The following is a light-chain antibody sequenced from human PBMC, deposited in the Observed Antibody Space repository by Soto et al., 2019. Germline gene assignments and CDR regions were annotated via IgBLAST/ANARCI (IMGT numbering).Light chain of an antibody. CDR1: QSVSSSS. J-gene: IGKJ1*01. Sequence: EIALTQSPGTLSLSPGERATLSCRASQSVSSSSLAWYQQKRGQAPRLLIHDASSRATGIPDRFSGSGSGTDFTLTISRLEPEDFAVYYCQQYGGSPRPFGQGTKVEVK. CDR3: QQYGGSPRP. V-gene: IGKV3-20*01. CDR2: DAS.